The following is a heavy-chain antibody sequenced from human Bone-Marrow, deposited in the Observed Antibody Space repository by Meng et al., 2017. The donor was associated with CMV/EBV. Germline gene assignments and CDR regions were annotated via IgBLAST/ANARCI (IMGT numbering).Heavy chain of an antibody. V-gene: IGHV3-20*01. CDR1: GFSFSNYA. Sequence: GESLKISCAVSGFSFSNYALSWVRQAPGKGLEWVSGINWNGGSTGYADSVKGRFTISRDNAKNSLYLQMNSLRAEDTALYHCARDRGYSNRGANWFDPWGQGTLVTVSS. D-gene: IGHD4-11*01. CDR2: INWNGGST. J-gene: IGHJ5*02. CDR3: ARDRGYSNRGANWFDP.